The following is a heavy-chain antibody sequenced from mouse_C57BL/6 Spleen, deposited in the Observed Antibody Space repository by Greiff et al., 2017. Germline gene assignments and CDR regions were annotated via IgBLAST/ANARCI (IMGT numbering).Heavy chain of an antibody. J-gene: IGHJ1*03. V-gene: IGHV1-55*01. CDR3: ARSPRYWYFDV. CDR2: IYPGSGST. CDR1: CYTFTSYW. Sequence: QVQLKQPGAELVKPGASVKMSCKASCYTFTSYWITWVKQRPGQGLEWIGDIYPGSGSTNYNEKFKSKATLTVDTSSSTASMQLSSLTSEDSAVYYCARSPRYWYFDVWGTGTTVTVSS. D-gene: IGHD6-1*01.